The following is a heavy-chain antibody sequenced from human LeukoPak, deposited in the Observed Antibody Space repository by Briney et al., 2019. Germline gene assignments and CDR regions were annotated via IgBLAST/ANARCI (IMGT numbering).Heavy chain of an antibody. Sequence: GGSLRPSCAASGFPFSSFAMSWVRQAPVKGLEWVSAVSGSGGSTFYADSVKGRFTISRDNFKNTLYLQMNSLRAEDTALYYCVKDVYYASGSYYKFWGQGTLVTVSS. V-gene: IGHV3-23*01. CDR3: VKDVYYASGSYYKF. J-gene: IGHJ4*02. CDR1: GFPFSSFA. CDR2: VSGSGGST. D-gene: IGHD3-10*01.